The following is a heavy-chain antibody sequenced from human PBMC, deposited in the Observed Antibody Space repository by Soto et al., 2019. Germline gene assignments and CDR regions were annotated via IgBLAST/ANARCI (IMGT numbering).Heavy chain of an antibody. V-gene: IGHV1-2*02. J-gene: IGHJ6*02. CDR2: INPNSGGT. CDR3: ARWGIGYYYGSGAPDV. D-gene: IGHD3-10*01. Sequence: ASVKVSCKASGYTFTVYYMHWVLQAPGQGLEWMGWINPNSGGTNYAQKFQGRVTMTRDTSISTAYMELSWLRSDDTAVYYCARWGIGYYYGSGAPDVWGQGTTVTVSS. CDR1: GYTFTVYY.